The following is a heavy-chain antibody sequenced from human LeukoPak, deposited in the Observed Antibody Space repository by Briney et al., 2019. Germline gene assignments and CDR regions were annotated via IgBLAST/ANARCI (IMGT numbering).Heavy chain of an antibody. CDR2: ASAYSGNT. V-gene: IGHV1-18*04. CDR1: GYTFTSYG. CDR3: ARDYYDILTGYYPIDY. Sequence: ASVKVSCKASGYTFTSYGISLVRQAPGQGLERVGWASAYSGNTNYAQKLQGRVTMTTDTSTSTAYMELRSLRSDDTAVYYCARDYYDILTGYYPIDYWGQGTLVTVSS. D-gene: IGHD3-9*01. J-gene: IGHJ4*02.